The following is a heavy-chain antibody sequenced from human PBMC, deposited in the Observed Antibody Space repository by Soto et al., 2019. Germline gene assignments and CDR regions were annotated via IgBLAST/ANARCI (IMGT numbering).Heavy chain of an antibody. CDR2: ISYDGSNK. Sequence: QVQLVDSGGGVVQPGRSLRLSCAASGFTFSSYAMHWVRQAPGKGLVWVAVISYDGSNKYYADSVKGRFTISRDNSKNTLYRQMNSLRAEDTAVYYCARAVCFAAAGTGGGWFAPWGPGALVTVSS. V-gene: IGHV3-30-3*01. CDR3: ARAVCFAAAGTGGGWFAP. D-gene: IGHD6-13*01. J-gene: IGHJ5*02. CDR1: GFTFSSYA.